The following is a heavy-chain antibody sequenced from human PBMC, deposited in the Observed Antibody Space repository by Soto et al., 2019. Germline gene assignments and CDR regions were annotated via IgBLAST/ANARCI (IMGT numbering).Heavy chain of an antibody. CDR2: IIPVLNLT. D-gene: IGHD2-21*02. Sequence: QVQLVQSGAEVQKPGSSLRVSCEASGGTLSSYTFNWVRQAPGPGLEWMGRIIPVLNLTNYAQNFKGRVTITADKSTSTVYMELSSLRSDDSAIYYCARGVWVTDGGMNYYYYYTDVWGKGSTVTVSS. V-gene: IGHV1-69*02. CDR3: ARGVWVTDGGMNYYYYYTDV. CDR1: GGTLSSYT. J-gene: IGHJ6*03.